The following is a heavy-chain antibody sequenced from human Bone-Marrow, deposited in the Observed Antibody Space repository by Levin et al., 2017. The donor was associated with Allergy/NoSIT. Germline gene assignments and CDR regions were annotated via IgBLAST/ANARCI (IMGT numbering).Heavy chain of an antibody. V-gene: IGHV1-69*13. J-gene: IGHJ3*02. CDR2: IIPIFGTA. D-gene: IGHD1-26*01. CDR3: ARTTREWELHVSAFDI. CDR1: GGTFSSYA. Sequence: ASVKVSCKASGGTFSSYAISWVRQAPGQGLEWMGGIIPIFGTANYAQKFQGRVTITADESTSTAYMELSSLRSEDTAVYYCARTTREWELHVSAFDIWGQGTMVTVSS.